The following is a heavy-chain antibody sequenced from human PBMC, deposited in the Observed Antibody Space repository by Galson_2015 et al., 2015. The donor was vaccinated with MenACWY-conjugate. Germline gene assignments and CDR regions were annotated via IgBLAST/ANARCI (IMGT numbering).Heavy chain of an antibody. Sequence: SLRLSCAASGFTFSDYFMNWIRQAPGKGLEWVSYISSSSYTNYADSVKGRFTISRDNAKDSLNLQMNSLRAEDTAVYYCAREALSVSYLPRYFDYWGQGTLVTVSS. CDR2: ISSSSYT. CDR1: GFTFSDYF. D-gene: IGHD1-26*01. J-gene: IGHJ4*02. CDR3: AREALSVSYLPRYFDY. V-gene: IGHV3-11*06.